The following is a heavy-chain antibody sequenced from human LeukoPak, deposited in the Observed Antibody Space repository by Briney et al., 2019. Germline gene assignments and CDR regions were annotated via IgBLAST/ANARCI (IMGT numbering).Heavy chain of an antibody. V-gene: IGHV3-11*01. D-gene: IGHD1-26*01. Sequence: GGSLRLSCAASKFTFSDYYMNWIRQAPGEGLEWVSYISSSGNTIYYADSVKGRFTISRDNAKNSLYLQMNSLRAEDTAVYYCATGKQSGSYIDYWGQGALVTVSS. J-gene: IGHJ4*02. CDR2: ISSSGNTI. CDR3: ATGKQSGSYIDY. CDR1: KFTFSDYY.